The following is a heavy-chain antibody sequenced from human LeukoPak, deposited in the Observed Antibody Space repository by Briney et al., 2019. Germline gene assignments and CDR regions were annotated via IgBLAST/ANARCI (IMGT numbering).Heavy chain of an antibody. J-gene: IGHJ3*02. CDR2: IYWNDDK. V-gene: IGHV2-5*01. CDR3: AHRRSAGSSPFDI. Sequence: ESGPTLAKPTQLLTLTCTFSGFPLSTSGVGVGWVRQPPGKALEWLALIYWNDDKRYNPSLKSRLTITKDTSNNQVVLTMTNIDPVAKATYYCAHRRSAGSSPFDIWGQGTMVTVSS. CDR1: GFPLSTSGVG. D-gene: IGHD6-6*01.